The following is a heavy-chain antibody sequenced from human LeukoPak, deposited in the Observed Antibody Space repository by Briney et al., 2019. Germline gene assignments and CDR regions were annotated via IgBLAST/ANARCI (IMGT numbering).Heavy chain of an antibody. CDR3: ARDMRDYGDYVDY. D-gene: IGHD4-17*01. CDR2: ISSSSSYI. V-gene: IGHV3-21*01. J-gene: IGHJ4*02. CDR1: GFTFSSYS. Sequence: PGGSLRLSCADSGFTFSSYSMNWVRQAPGKGLEWVSSISSSSSYIYYADSVKGRFTISRDNAKNSLYLQMNSLRAEDTAVYYCARDMRDYGDYVDYWGQGTLVTVSS.